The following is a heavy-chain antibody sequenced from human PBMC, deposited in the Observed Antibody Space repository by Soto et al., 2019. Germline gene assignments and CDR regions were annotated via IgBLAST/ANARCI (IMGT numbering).Heavy chain of an antibody. CDR2: IYYSGST. Sequence: PSETLSLTCTVSGGSISSGDYYWSWIRQPPGKGLEWIGYIYYSGSTYYNPSLKSRVTISVDTSKNQFSLKLSSVTAADTAVYYCARGGDITTSGVYGYWGQGTLVTVSS. CDR1: GGSISSGDYY. V-gene: IGHV4-30-4*01. J-gene: IGHJ4*02. CDR3: ARGGDITTSGVYGY. D-gene: IGHD2-8*01.